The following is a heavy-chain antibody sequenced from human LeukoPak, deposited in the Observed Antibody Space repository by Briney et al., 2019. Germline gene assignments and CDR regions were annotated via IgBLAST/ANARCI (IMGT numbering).Heavy chain of an antibody. Sequence: GGSLRLSCAASGFTFSSYAMSWVRRAPGKGLEWVSAISGSGGSTYYADSVKGRFTISRDNSKNTLYLQMSSLRAEDTAVYYCAKEPVGSGSSYWFDPWGQGTLVTVSS. D-gene: IGHD3-10*01. V-gene: IGHV3-23*01. CDR2: ISGSGGST. J-gene: IGHJ5*02. CDR1: GFTFSSYA. CDR3: AKEPVGSGSSYWFDP.